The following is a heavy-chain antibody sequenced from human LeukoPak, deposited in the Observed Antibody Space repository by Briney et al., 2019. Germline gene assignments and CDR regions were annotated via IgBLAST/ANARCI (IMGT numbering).Heavy chain of an antibody. V-gene: IGHV7-4-1*02. J-gene: IGHJ4*02. Sequence: EASVTVSCTASGYTFTSYAINWVRQAPGQGLEWMGWINTNTGNPTYAQGFTGRFVFSLDTSVSTAYLQISSLKAEDTAVYYCASGSYGVHWGQGALVTVSS. CDR1: GYTFTSYA. CDR3: ASGSYGVH. CDR2: INTNTGNP. D-gene: IGHD1-26*01.